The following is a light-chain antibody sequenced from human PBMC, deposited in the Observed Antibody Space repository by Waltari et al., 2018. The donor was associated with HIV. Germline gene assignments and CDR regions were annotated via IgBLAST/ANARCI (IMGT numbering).Light chain of an antibody. J-gene: IGLJ3*02. CDR2: SNN. V-gene: IGLV1-44*01. Sequence: QSVLTQPPSASGTPGQRVTISCSGRSSNLGSNYVYWYQQLPGPAPKLLIYSNNQRPSGVPDRISGSKSGTSASLAISGLQSVDEADYYCAAWDDSLNAWVFGGGTKLTVL. CDR3: AAWDDSLNAWV. CDR1: SSNLGSNY.